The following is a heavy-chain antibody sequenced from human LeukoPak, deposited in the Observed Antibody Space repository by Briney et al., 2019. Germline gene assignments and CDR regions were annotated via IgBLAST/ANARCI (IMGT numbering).Heavy chain of an antibody. D-gene: IGHD3-10*01. Sequence: GESLKISCKGSGYSFTTHWISWVRWMPGKGLEWMGRIDPSDSYTNYSPSFQGHVTISADKSISTAYLQWSSLKASDTAMYYCARDGFTMVRGIIISYYGMDVWGQGTTVTVSS. J-gene: IGHJ6*02. CDR2: IDPSDSYT. V-gene: IGHV5-10-1*01. CDR3: ARDGFTMVRGIIISYYGMDV. CDR1: GYSFTTHW.